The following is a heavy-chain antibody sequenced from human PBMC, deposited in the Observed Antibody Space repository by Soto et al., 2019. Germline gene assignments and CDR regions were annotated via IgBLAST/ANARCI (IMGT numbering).Heavy chain of an antibody. CDR1: GYTFTGYY. CDR3: ARDLSITGSVDYYYYGMDV. CDR2: INPNSGGT. J-gene: IGHJ6*02. D-gene: IGHD1-20*01. V-gene: IGHV1-2*02. Sequence: ASVKVSCKASGYTFTGYYMHWVRQAPGQGLEWVGWINPNSGGTNYAQKFQGRVTMTRDTSISTAYMELSRLRSDDTAVYYCARDLSITGSVDYYYYGMDVWGQGATVTVSS.